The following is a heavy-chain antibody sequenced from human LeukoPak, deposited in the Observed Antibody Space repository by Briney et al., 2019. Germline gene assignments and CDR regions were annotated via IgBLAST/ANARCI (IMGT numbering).Heavy chain of an antibody. CDR1: GGTFSSYA. CDR3: ATDVRGYYDSSGYYSFDY. V-gene: IGHV1-24*01. Sequence: ASVKVSCKASGGTFSSYAISWVRQAPGKGLEWMGGFDPEDGETIYAQKFQGRVTMTEDTSTDTAYMELSSLRSEDTAVYYCATDVRGYYDSSGYYSFDYWGQGTLVTVSS. CDR2: FDPEDGET. J-gene: IGHJ4*02. D-gene: IGHD3-22*01.